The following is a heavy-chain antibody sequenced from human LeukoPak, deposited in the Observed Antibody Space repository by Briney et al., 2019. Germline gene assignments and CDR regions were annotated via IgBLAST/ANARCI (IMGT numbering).Heavy chain of an antibody. J-gene: IGHJ4*02. D-gene: IGHD5-12*01. Sequence: PGGSLRLSCAASGFTFDDCAMHWVRQAPGKGLEWVSLISGDGGSTYYADSVKGRFTISRDNSKNSLYLQVNSLRTEDTALYYCASLSTSPWPLGYWGQGTLVTVSS. CDR3: ASLSTSPWPLGY. V-gene: IGHV3-43*02. CDR1: GFTFDDCA. CDR2: ISGDGGST.